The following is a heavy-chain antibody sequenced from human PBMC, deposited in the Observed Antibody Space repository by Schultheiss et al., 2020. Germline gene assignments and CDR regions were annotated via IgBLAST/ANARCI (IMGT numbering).Heavy chain of an antibody. CDR1: GFTFSSYG. D-gene: IGHD3-3*01. CDR3: AVLRFLEWFDDAFDI. Sequence: GGSLRLSCAASGFTFSSYGMHWVRQAPGKGLEWVSSISSSSSYIYYADSVKGRFTISRDNAKNSLYLQMNSLRAEDTAVYYCAVLRFLEWFDDAFDIWGQGTMGTVSS. J-gene: IGHJ3*02. V-gene: IGHV3-21*01. CDR2: ISSSSSYI.